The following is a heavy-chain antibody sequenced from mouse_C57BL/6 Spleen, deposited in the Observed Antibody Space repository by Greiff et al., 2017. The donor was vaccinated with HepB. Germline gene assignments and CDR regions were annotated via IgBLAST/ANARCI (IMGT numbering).Heavy chain of an antibody. V-gene: IGHV1-55*01. CDR1: GYTFTSYW. CDR2: IYPGSGST. Sequence: VQLQQPGAELVKPGASVKMSCKASGYTFTSYWITWVKQRPGQGLEWIGDIYPGSGSTNYNEKFKSKATLTVDTSSSTSYMQLSSLTSEDSAVYYCARQGFNGNSYYYAMDYWGQGTSVTVSS. CDR3: ARQGFNGNSYYYAMDY. D-gene: IGHD2-1*01. J-gene: IGHJ4*01.